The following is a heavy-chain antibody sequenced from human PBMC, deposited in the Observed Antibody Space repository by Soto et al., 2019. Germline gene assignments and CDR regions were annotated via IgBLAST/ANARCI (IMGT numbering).Heavy chain of an antibody. J-gene: IGHJ2*01. V-gene: IGHV3-13*01. CDR1: GSTFRTYD. CDR3: AREVADKVSADWSLDL. D-gene: IGHD3-9*01. Sequence: EVQLVESGGGLVQPGGSLRLSCAVSGSTFRTYDMHWVRQPTGKGLEWVSAIGTAGGTYYLDSMKGRFTISRDNAKNSLYLQMNSLTPGDTAMYYCAREVADKVSADWSLDLWGRGTLVTVSS. CDR2: IGTAGGT.